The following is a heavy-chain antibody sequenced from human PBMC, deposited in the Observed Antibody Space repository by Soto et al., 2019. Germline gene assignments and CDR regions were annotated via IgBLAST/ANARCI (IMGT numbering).Heavy chain of an antibody. CDR2: IYYSGST. V-gene: IGHV4-59*08. CDR1: SGSISSYY. CDR3: ARNGYDFWSGSPYYFDY. Sequence: SETLSLTCTVSSGSISSYYWSWIRQPPGKGLEWIGYIYYSGSTNYNPPLKSRVTISVDTSKNQFSLKLSSVTAADTAVYYCARNGYDFWSGSPYYFDYWGQGTLVTVSS. J-gene: IGHJ4*02. D-gene: IGHD3-3*01.